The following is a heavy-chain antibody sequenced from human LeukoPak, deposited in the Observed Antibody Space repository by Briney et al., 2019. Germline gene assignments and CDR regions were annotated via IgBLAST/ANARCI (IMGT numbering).Heavy chain of an antibody. Sequence: PGGSLRLSCAASGFTVSSNYMSWVRQAPGKGLEWVSYISRNSYTNYADSVKGRFTISRDNAKNSLYLQMASLRAEDTAVYYCARIGIAAVGAYYFDYWGQGTLVAVSS. V-gene: IGHV3-11*06. CDR1: GFTVSSNY. CDR2: ISRNSYT. J-gene: IGHJ4*02. D-gene: IGHD6-13*01. CDR3: ARIGIAAVGAYYFDY.